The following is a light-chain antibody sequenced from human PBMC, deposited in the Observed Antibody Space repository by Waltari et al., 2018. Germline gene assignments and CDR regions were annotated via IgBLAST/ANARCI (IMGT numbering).Light chain of an antibody. V-gene: IGKV1-9*01. Sequence: DIHLTQSPSFLSASVRDRVTITCRASQGITNYLSWYQQKPGKAPKLLIYAASTLQNGVTSRFSGIGSGTEFTRTISRLQPEDFATYYCQHLNSYPPSLTFGGGTKVEIK. CDR3: QHLNSYPPSLT. J-gene: IGKJ4*01. CDR2: AAS. CDR1: QGITNY.